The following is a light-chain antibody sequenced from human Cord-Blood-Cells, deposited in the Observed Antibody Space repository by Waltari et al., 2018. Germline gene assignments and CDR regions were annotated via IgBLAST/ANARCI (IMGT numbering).Light chain of an antibody. CDR3: SSYAGSNNLV. J-gene: IGLJ3*02. CDR2: VVS. Sequence: QSALTQPPSASGSPGQSVTISCTGTSSDVGGYKYVSWYQQHPGKAPKLMIYVVSKWPSGVPDRFSGSKSGNTASLTVSGLQAEDGADYYCSSYAGSNNLVFGGGTKLTVL. CDR1: SSDVGGYKY. V-gene: IGLV2-8*01.